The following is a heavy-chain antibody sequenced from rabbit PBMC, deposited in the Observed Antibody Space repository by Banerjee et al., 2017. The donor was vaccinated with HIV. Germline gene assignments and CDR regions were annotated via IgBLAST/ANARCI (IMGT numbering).Heavy chain of an antibody. CDR2: LDPDGGRT. CDR1: GFSFSNKYV. Sequence: QEQLEESGGGLIQPEGSLTLTCTASGFSFSNKYVMCWVRQAPGKGLEWIAYLDPDGGRTDYASWVNGRFTISKTSSTTVTLQMTSLTAADTATYFCARDSAGREDFNLWGPGTLVTVS. J-gene: IGHJ4*01. CDR3: ARDSAGREDFNL. V-gene: IGHV1S45*01. D-gene: IGHD4-2*01.